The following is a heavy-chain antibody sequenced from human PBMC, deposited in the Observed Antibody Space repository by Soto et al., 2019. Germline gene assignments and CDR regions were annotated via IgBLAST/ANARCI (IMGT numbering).Heavy chain of an antibody. J-gene: IGHJ4*02. CDR1: GYTFTSYA. CDR3: ALLSGSSDFDY. CDR2: INAGNGNT. Sequence: ASVKVSCKASGYTFTSYAMHWVRQAPGQRLEWMGWINAGNGNTKYSQKFQGRVTITRDTSASTAYMELSSLRSEDTAVYYCALLSGSSDFDYWGQGTLVPVSS. D-gene: IGHD1-26*01. V-gene: IGHV1-3*01.